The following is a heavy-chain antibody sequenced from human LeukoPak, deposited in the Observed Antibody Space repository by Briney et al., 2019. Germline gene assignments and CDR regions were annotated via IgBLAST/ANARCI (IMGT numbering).Heavy chain of an antibody. J-gene: IGHJ5*02. CDR3: ASLYGSGPKWFDP. V-gene: IGHV3-7*01. D-gene: IGHD3-10*01. CDR2: IKQDGSAT. CDR1: GFTFSRYS. Sequence: GGSLRLSCAASGFTFSRYSMSWVRQAPGKGLEWVANIKQDGSATYYVDSVKGRFTISRDNTKNSLYLQMNGLRAEDSAVYYCASLYGSGPKWFDPWGQGTLVTVSS.